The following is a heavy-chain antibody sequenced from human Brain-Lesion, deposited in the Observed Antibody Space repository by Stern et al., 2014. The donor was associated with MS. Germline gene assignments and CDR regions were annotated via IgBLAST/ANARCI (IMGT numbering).Heavy chain of an antibody. CDR3: ASGYRIFDY. D-gene: IGHD5-18*01. J-gene: IGHJ4*02. V-gene: IGHV4-61*02. CDR1: GGSISSGSDY. CDR2: IPPSGSA. Sequence: QVQLQESGPGLVKPSQTLSLTCTVSGGSISSGSDYWSWIRQPVGKGLEWIGRIPPSGSAFYTPSLQSRVTISTDTSMNQFSLELNSATAADTAIYYCASGYRIFDYWGQGILVTVSS.